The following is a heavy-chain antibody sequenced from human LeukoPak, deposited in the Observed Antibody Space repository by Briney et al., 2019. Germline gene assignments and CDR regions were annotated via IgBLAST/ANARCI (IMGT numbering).Heavy chain of an antibody. D-gene: IGHD2-21*01. CDR1: GGTFSSYA. V-gene: IGHV1-69*13. CDR3: AREIGPNSHYYYYGMDV. CDR2: IIPIFGTA. Sequence: SVKVSCKASGGTFSSYAISWVRQAPGQGLEWMGGIIPIFGTANYAQKFQGRVTITADESTSTAYMELSSPRSEDTAVYYCAREIGPNSHYYYYGMDVWGQGTTVTVSS. J-gene: IGHJ6*02.